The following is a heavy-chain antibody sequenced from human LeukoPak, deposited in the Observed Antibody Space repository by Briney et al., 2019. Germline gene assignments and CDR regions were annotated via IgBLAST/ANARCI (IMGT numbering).Heavy chain of an antibody. Sequence: PGRSLRLSCAASGFTFSSYGMRWVRQAPGKGLEWVAVISYDGSNKYYADSVKGRFTISRDNSKNTLYLQMNSLRAEDTAVYYCARDRGKRYCSSTSCFRARLVYWGQGTLVTVSS. CDR1: GFTFSSYG. CDR2: ISYDGSNK. D-gene: IGHD2-2*01. CDR3: ARDRGKRYCSSTSCFRARLVY. V-gene: IGHV3-30*19. J-gene: IGHJ4*02.